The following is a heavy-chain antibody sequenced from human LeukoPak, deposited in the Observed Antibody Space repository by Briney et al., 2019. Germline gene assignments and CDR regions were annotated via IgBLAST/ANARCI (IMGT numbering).Heavy chain of an antibody. J-gene: IGHJ4*02. CDR2: IYISGST. V-gene: IGHV4-4*07. Sequence: PSETLSLTCSVSGASINSHYWTWIRQPAGKGLEWIGRIYISGSTNYSPSLKSRVTMSVDTSKNQFSLNLISVTAADTAVYYCARALNPLPDTYYFDYWGQGTLVTVSS. CDR3: ARALNPLPDTYYFDY. D-gene: IGHD1-14*01. CDR1: GASINSHY.